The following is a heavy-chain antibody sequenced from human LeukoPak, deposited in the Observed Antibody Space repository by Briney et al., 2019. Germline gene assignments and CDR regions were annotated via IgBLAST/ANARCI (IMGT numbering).Heavy chain of an antibody. V-gene: IGHV4-38-2*02. J-gene: IGHJ4*02. D-gene: IGHD1-1*01. CDR3: ARRRTTGTTGYFDY. CDR2: IYHSGST. Sequence: PSETLSLTCTVSGGSISSGYYWGWIRQPPGKGLEWIGSIYHSGSTYYNPSLKSRVTISVDTSKNQFSLNLSSVTAADTAVYYCARRRTTGTTGYFDYWGQGTLVTVSS. CDR1: GGSISSGYY.